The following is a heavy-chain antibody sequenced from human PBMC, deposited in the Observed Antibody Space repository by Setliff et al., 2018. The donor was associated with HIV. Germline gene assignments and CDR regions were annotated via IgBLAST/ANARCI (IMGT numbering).Heavy chain of an antibody. J-gene: IGHJ4*02. CDR1: GFSFSSFS. D-gene: IGHD4-17*01. V-gene: IGHV3-23*01. Sequence: GGSLRLSCAASGFSFSSFSMNWVRQVPGKGLEWISYITKEGDETHYADSVKGRFTISRDNSKDTLYLQMNSLRAEDTAVYYCAKDGYSDYLNSYFDYWGQGTLVTVSS. CDR3: AKDGYSDYLNSYFDY. CDR2: ITKEGDET.